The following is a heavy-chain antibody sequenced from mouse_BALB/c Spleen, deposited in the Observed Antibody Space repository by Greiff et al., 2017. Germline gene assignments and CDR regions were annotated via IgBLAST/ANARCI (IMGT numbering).Heavy chain of an antibody. CDR2: ISNLAYSI. CDR3: ARGRPMDY. CDR1: GFTFSDYG. Sequence: EVKLVESGGGLVQPGGSRKLSCAASGFTFSDYGMAWVRQAPGKGPEWVAFISNLAYSIYYADTVTGRFTISRDNARNILYLQMSSLRSEDTAMYYCARGRPMDYWGQGTSVTVSS. J-gene: IGHJ4*01. V-gene: IGHV5-15*01.